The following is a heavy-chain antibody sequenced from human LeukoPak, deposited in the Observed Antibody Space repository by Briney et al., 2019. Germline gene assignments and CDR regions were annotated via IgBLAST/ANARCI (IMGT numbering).Heavy chain of an antibody. CDR3: ARRKSRRAFSFDY. CDR2: IKQDGSEK. CDR1: GFTFSSYW. V-gene: IGHV3-7*01. D-gene: IGHD6-13*01. Sequence: GGSLRLSCAASGFTFSSYWMSWVRQAPGKGLEWVANIKQDGSEKYYVDSVKGRFTISRDNAKNSLYLQLNSLRAEDTAVYYCARRKSRRAFSFDYWSQGTLVTVSS. J-gene: IGHJ4*02.